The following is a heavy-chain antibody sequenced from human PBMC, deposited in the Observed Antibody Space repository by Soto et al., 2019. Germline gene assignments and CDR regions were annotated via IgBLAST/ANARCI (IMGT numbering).Heavy chain of an antibody. V-gene: IGHV4-39*01. CDR2: IYYSGGT. CDR1: GGSISSSSYY. Sequence: SETLSLTCTVSGGSISSSSYYWGWIRHPPGKGLEWIGSIYYSGGTYYNPSLKSRVTISVDTSKNQFSLKLSSVTAADTAVYYCGIVTSPYYYYYGMDVWGQGTTVTV. J-gene: IGHJ6*02. CDR3: GIVTSPYYYYYGMDV. D-gene: IGHD3-16*02.